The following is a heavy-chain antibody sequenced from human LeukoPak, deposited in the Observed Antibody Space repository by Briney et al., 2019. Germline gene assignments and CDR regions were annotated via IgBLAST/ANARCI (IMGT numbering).Heavy chain of an antibody. CDR1: GFTFSSYA. D-gene: IGHD4-17*01. CDR2: ISGSGGTT. CDR3: AKMVNGDYLYFDY. V-gene: IGHV3-23*01. J-gene: IGHJ4*02. Sequence: GGSLRLSCAASGFTFSSYAMSWVRQAPGKGLEWVSAISGSGGTTYYADSVKGRFTISRDNSKNTLYLQMNSLRAEDTAVYYCAKMVNGDYLYFDYWGQGTLVTVSS.